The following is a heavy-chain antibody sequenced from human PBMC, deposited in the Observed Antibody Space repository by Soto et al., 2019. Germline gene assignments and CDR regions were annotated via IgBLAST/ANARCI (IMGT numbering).Heavy chain of an antibody. J-gene: IGHJ6*03. V-gene: IGHV3-11*01. CDR3: ARVPCSSTSCLHRDYYYYMDV. Sequence: GGSLRLSCAASGFTFSDYYMSWIRQAPGKGLEWVSYISSSGSTIYYADSVKGRFTISRDNAKNSLYLQMNSLRAEDTAVYYCARVPCSSTSCLHRDYYYYMDVWGKGTTVTVSS. CDR1: GFTFSDYY. CDR2: ISSSGSTI. D-gene: IGHD2-2*01.